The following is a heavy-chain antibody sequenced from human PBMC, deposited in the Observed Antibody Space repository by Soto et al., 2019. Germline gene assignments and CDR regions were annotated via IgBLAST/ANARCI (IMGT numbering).Heavy chain of an antibody. D-gene: IGHD6-6*01. CDR1: GGSVSSGSYY. CDR2: IYYSGST. CDR3: ARFLIAALQISWFDP. J-gene: IGHJ5*02. Sequence: PSETLSLTCTVSGGSVSSGSYYWSWIRQPPGKGLEWIGYIYYSGSTNYNPSPKSRVTISVDTSKNQFSLKLSSVTAADTAVYYCARFLIAALQISWFDPCGQGTQVTVSS. V-gene: IGHV4-61*01.